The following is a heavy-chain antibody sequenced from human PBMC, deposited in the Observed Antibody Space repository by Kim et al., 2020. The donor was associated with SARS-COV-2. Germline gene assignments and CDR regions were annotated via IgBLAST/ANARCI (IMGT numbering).Heavy chain of an antibody. CDR3: AGGGVGWDQDP. CDR1: GDSITSSRFF. J-gene: IGHJ6*03. V-gene: IGHV4-31*03. Sequence: SETLSLTCSVSGDSITSSRFFGNWIRLLPGKGLEWLGYISSGGAHLYKSSLGSRLTLARDTSKNHLSLTFTSLTDPDAAFLYFAGGGVGWDQDPWG. D-gene: IGHD1-26*01. CDR2: ISSGGAH.